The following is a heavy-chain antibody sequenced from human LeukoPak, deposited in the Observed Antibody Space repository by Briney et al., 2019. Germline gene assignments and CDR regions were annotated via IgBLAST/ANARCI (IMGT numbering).Heavy chain of an antibody. D-gene: IGHD2-8*01. J-gene: IGHJ6*03. Sequence: ASVKVSCKASGYTFTSYGISWVRQAPGQGLEWMGWISAYNGNTNYAQKLQGRVTMTTDTSTSTAYMELSSLRSEDTAVYYCARGGGYCTNGVCYSAYCYYYMDVWGKGTTVTVSS. V-gene: IGHV1-18*01. CDR2: ISAYNGNT. CDR3: ARGGGYCTNGVCYSAYCYYYMDV. CDR1: GYTFTSYG.